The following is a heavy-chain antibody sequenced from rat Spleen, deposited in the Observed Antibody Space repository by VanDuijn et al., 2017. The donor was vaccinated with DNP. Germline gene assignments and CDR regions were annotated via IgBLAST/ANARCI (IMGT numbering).Heavy chain of an antibody. CDR1: GFMFDNHW. D-gene: IGHD1-12*02. Sequence: EVQLVESGGDLVQPGRSLKLSCVASGFMFDNHWMAWVRQVPGKGLEWIASITSGSGTTSYPDSVKGRFTISRDDAKDTLSLQMNSLRSEDTATYYCARVGDLHDGGDGDVLDVWGQGTSVTVSS. CDR2: ITSGSGTT. V-gene: IGHV5-31*01. CDR3: ARVGDLHDGGDGDVLDV. J-gene: IGHJ4*01.